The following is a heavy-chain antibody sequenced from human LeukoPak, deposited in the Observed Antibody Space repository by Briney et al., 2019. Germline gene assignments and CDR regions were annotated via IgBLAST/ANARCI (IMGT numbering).Heavy chain of an antibody. CDR2: INPNSGGT. Sequence: ASVKVSCKASGYTFTGYYVHWARQAPGQGLEWIGWINPNSGGTYYAQKFQGRVTMTRDTSISTAYMELSRLRSDDTAVYYCARDLYCSSTSCYMGHEYYFDYWGQGTLVTVSS. D-gene: IGHD2-2*02. J-gene: IGHJ4*02. V-gene: IGHV1-2*02. CDR1: GYTFTGYY. CDR3: ARDLYCSSTSCYMGHEYYFDY.